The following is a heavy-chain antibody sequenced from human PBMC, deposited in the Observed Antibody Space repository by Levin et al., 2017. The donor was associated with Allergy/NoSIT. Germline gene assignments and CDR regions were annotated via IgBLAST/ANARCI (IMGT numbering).Heavy chain of an antibody. CDR1: GGSISSYY. J-gene: IGHJ5*02. CDR2: IYYSGST. V-gene: IGHV4-59*01. Sequence: SQTLSLPCTVSGGSISSYYWSWIRQPPGKGLEWIGYIYYSGSTNYNPSLKSRVTISVDTSKNQFSLKLSSVTAADTAVYYCARMYCSSTSCYAGMGLNWFDPWGQGTLVTVSS. D-gene: IGHD2-2*01. CDR3: ARMYCSSTSCYAGMGLNWFDP.